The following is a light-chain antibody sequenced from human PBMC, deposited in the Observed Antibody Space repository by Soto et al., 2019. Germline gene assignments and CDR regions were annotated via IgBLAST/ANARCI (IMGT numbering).Light chain of an antibody. CDR2: DAS. Sequence: EIVLTQSPATLSLSPGERVTLSCRASQSVSSSLAWYQQKAGQAPRLLIYDASNRAAGIPARFSGSESGTDFTLTISTLEPEDFAFYYCQQRSNCMYSVGQGTMLEI. CDR3: QQRSNCMYS. V-gene: IGKV3-11*01. CDR1: QSVSSS. J-gene: IGKJ2*03.